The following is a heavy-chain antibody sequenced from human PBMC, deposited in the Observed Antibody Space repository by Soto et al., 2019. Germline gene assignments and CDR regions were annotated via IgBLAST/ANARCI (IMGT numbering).Heavy chain of an antibody. D-gene: IGHD2-21*02. V-gene: IGHV3-30*18. CDR1: GFPLSSYV. J-gene: IGHJ4*02. CDR3: AKAVPPFVVVTASDY. CDR2: ISYDGTNK. Sequence: GGSLRLSCVASGFPLSSYVMNWVRQAPGKGLEWVAVISYDGTNKYYADSVKGRFTISRDNSKNTLYLQINSLRAEDTAVYYCAKAVPPFVVVTASDYWGQGTLVTVSS.